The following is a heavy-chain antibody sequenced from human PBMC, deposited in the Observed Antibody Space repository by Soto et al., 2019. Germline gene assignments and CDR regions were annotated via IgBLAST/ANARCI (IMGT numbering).Heavy chain of an antibody. V-gene: IGHV6-1*01. Sequence: SQPHSLTCAISWDSVSSNTASWNWIRQSPSRGLEWLGRTYFRSKWYNDYAVSVKSRIIINPDTSNNQFSLQLNSVTPEDTAVYFGAKGDNLGPRTGYAFDPWGQGIMVTDSS. CDR3: AKGDNLGPRTGYAFDP. D-gene: IGHD5-12*01. J-gene: IGHJ5*02. CDR1: WDSVSSNTAS. CDR2: TYFRSKWYN.